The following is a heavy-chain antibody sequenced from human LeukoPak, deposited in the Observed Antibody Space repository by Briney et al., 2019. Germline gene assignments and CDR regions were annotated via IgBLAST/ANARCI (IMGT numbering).Heavy chain of an antibody. CDR1: GFTFDDFA. Sequence: GGSLRLSCAASGFTFDDFALSWVRQAPGKGLEWVSGINWNGGTKHYADSMKGRFTISRDNAKNSLYLQMGSLRVEDTALYYCAKEGDYPIWGQGTMVTVSS. J-gene: IGHJ3*02. CDR2: INWNGGTK. D-gene: IGHD4-17*01. V-gene: IGHV3-20*04. CDR3: AKEGDYPI.